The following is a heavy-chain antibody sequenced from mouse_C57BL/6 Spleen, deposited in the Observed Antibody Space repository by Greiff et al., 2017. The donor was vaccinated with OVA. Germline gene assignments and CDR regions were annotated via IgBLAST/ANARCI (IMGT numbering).Heavy chain of an antibody. CDR3: ARRDGYPYYFDY. J-gene: IGHJ2*01. Sequence: VQLKESGPELVKPGASVKIPCKASGYTFTDYNMDWVKQSHGKSLEWIGDINPNNGGTIYNQKFKGKATLTVDKSSSTAYMELRSLTSEDTAVYYCARRDGYPYYFDYWGQGTTLTVSS. CDR1: GYTFTDYN. D-gene: IGHD2-3*01. V-gene: IGHV1-18*01. CDR2: INPNNGGT.